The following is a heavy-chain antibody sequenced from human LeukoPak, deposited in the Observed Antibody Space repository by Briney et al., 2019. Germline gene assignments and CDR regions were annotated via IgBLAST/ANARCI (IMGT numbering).Heavy chain of an antibody. D-gene: IGHD4-17*01. CDR2: IKQDGSEK. CDR1: GFTFSSYW. CDR3: ARAERFFGDYYYYYYMDV. J-gene: IGHJ6*03. V-gene: IGHV3-7*01. Sequence: GGSLRLSCAASGFTFSSYWMSWVRQAPGKGLELVANIKQDGSEKYYVDSVKGRFTISRDNAKNSLYLQMNSLRAEDTAVYYCARAERFFGDYYYYYYMDVWGKGTTVTVSS.